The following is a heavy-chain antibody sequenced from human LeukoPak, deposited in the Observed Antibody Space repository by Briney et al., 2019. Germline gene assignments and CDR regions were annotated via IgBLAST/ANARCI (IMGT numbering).Heavy chain of an antibody. CDR1: GFTFSSYE. CDR2: ISSSGSTI. CDR3: ARDVPAYCGGDCPNPY. V-gene: IGHV3-48*03. Sequence: GGSLRLSCAAPGFTFSSYEMNWVRQAPGKGLEWVSYISSSGSTIYYADSVKGRFTISRDNAKNSLYLQMNSLRAEDTAVYYCARDVPAYCGGDCPNPYWGQGTLVTVSS. D-gene: IGHD2-21*02. J-gene: IGHJ4*02.